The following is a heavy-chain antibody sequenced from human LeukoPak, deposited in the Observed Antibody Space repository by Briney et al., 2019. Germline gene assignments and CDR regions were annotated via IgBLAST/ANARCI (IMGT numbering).Heavy chain of an antibody. CDR2: INDNGRST. J-gene: IGHJ3*02. CDR3: AIVIRGVLDHAFDI. D-gene: IGHD3-10*01. Sequence: GGSLRLSCAVSGFTFSSYAMAWVRQAPGEGLDWVSSINDNGRSTFYPDSVKGRFTLSRDNSKNTLYLQMNSLRGEDTAVYYCAIVIRGVLDHAFDICGQGTMVTVSS. CDR1: GFTFSSYA. V-gene: IGHV3-23*01.